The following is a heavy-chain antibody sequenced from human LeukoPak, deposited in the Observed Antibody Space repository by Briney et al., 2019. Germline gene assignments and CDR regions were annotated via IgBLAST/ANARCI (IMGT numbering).Heavy chain of an antibody. CDR1: GYTFTSYG. D-gene: IGHD4-17*01. CDR3: ARDKPLTTVTTYYFDY. V-gene: IGHV1-18*01. J-gene: IGHJ4*02. CDR2: ISAYNGNT. Sequence: ASVKVSCKVSGYTFTSYGISWVRQAPGQGLEWMGWISAYNGNTNYAQKLQGRVTMTTDTSTSTAYMELRSLRSDDTAVYYCARDKPLTTVTTYYFDYWGQGTLVTVSS.